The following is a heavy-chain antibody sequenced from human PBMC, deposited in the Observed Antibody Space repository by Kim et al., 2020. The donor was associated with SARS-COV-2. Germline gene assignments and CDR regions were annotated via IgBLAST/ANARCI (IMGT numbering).Heavy chain of an antibody. CDR2: IGDVNSNT. J-gene: IGHJ3*01. CDR1: GFTFSDHY. D-gene: IGHD2-15*01. Sequence: GGSLRLACAASGFTFSDHYMSWIRQAPGKGLEWLSYIGDVNSNTNYIDSVKGRFTISRDNAKKLLYLQMNSLRAEDTAVYYCARDKLSTRAFDLWGQGTMVTVSS. V-gene: IGHV3-11*05. CDR3: ARDKLSTRAFDL.